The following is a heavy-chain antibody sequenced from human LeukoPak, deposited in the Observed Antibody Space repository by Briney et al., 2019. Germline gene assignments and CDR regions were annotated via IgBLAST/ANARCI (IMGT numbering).Heavy chain of an antibody. Sequence: ASVKVSCKVSGYTLTELSMHWVRQAPGKGLEWMGGFDPEDDETIYAQKFQGRVTMTEDTSTDTAYMELSSLRSEDTAVYYCATGLWQWPQLGYFDYWGQGTLVTVSS. V-gene: IGHV1-24*01. CDR1: GYTLTELS. D-gene: IGHD6-19*01. CDR3: ATGLWQWPQLGYFDY. CDR2: FDPEDDET. J-gene: IGHJ4*02.